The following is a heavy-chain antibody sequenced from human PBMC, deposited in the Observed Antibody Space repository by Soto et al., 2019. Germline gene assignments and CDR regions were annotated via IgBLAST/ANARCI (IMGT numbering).Heavy chain of an antibody. CDR1: GYTFTSYY. Sequence: QVQLVQSGAEVKKPGASVKVSCKASGYTFTSYYMHWVRQAPGQGLEWMGWINPNSGDTEYAQNLQGWVTVTRDTSISTAYMELSRLKSDDTAVYYCASGGSTVTREFDYWGQGTLVSVSS. J-gene: IGHJ4*02. V-gene: IGHV1-2*04. CDR3: ASGGSTVTREFDY. CDR2: INPNSGDT. D-gene: IGHD4-17*01.